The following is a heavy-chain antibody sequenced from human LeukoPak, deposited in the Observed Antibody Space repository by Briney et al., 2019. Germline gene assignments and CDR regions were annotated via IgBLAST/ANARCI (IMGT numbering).Heavy chain of an antibody. CDR2: IYYSGST. J-gene: IGHJ4*02. CDR3: ARSHDNYFDH. V-gene: IGHV4-59*01. Sequence: SETLSLTCTVSGGSISSYYWSWIRQPPGKGLEWIAYIYYSGSTNYNPSLKSRVTISVDTSNNHFSLKLSSVTAADTAVYYRARSHDNYFDHWGQGTLVTVSS. CDR1: GGSISSYY. D-gene: IGHD3-22*01.